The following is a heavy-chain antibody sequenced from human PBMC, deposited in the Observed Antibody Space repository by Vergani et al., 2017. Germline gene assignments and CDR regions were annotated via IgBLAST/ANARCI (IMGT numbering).Heavy chain of an antibody. CDR2: IYPADSDT. D-gene: IGHD1-1*01. Sequence: EVELVQSGPEMRKPGESLKISCKGSEYSFGNYWIGWVRQMPGKGLEWMGIIYPADSDTRYSPSFQGWVTISADKSISTAFLQWDSLKASDTALYYCARHTTYTDSWGQGTLVTVSS. V-gene: IGHV5-51*01. CDR1: EYSFGNYW. J-gene: IGHJ4*02. CDR3: ARHTTYTDS.